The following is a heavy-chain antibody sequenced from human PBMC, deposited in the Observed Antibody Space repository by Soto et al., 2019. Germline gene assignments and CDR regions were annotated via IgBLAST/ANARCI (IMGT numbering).Heavy chain of an antibody. Sequence: QVQLVQSGPEVKKPGSSVKVSCKVSGGTFSNDVINWVRHVPGQGLEWMGKINPILGITNSAQKFQGRATITAEKSTNTAHKELSSLKSKDTAVYYCSRGLAVADHYGMEVWGQGTRVTVSS. J-gene: IGHJ6*02. V-gene: IGHV1-69*02. CDR1: GGTFSNDV. CDR3: SRGLAVADHYGMEV. CDR2: INPILGIT. D-gene: IGHD6-19*01.